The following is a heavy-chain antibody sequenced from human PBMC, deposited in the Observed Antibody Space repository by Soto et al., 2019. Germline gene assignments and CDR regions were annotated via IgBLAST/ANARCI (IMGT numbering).Heavy chain of an antibody. CDR2: IYWDDDK. CDR1: GFSLSTSGVG. J-gene: IGHJ4*02. V-gene: IGHV2-5*02. CDR3: ARVRGYSGYDRRGGFDY. Sequence: QITLKESGPTLVKPTQTLTLTCTFSGFSLSTSGVGVGWIRQPPGKALEWLALIYWDDDKRYSPSLKSRLTITKDTSKNQVVLTMTNMDPVDTATYYCARVRGYSGYDRRGGFDYWGQGTLVTVSS. D-gene: IGHD5-12*01.